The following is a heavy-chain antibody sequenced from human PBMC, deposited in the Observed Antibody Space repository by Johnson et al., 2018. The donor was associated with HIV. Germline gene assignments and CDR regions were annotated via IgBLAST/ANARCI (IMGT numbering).Heavy chain of an antibody. CDR3: AREGGATSVGLTDAFDI. D-gene: IGHD5-24*01. CDR1: GFTFSDYY. CDR2: IGGSDTTI. J-gene: IGHJ3*02. Sequence: QVQLVESGGGLVKPGGSLRLSCAASGFTFSDYYMSWIRQAPGKGLEWVSYIGGSDTTIYYADSVKGRFTISRDNAKNLIYLQMTSLRADDTAVYYCAREGGATSVGLTDAFDIWGKGTMVRVS. V-gene: IGHV3-11*04.